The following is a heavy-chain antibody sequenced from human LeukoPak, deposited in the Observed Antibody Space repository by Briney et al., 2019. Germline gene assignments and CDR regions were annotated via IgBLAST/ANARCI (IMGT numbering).Heavy chain of an antibody. J-gene: IGHJ6*02. V-gene: IGHV3-43*02. CDR2: ISGDGGST. CDR1: GFTFDDYA. CDR3: ATLPGYGMDV. Sequence: GGSLRLSCAASGFTFDDYAMHWVRQAPGKGLEWVSLISGDGGSTYYADSVKGRFTISRDNSKNSLYLQMNSLRTEDTALYYRATLPGYGMDVWGQGTTVTVSS.